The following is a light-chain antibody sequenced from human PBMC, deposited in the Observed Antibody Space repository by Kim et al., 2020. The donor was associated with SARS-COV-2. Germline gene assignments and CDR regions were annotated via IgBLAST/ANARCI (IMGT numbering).Light chain of an antibody. J-gene: IGLJ2*01. CDR1: RLSTYY. CDR2: SQN. V-gene: IGLV3-19*01. Sequence: LGLKASIKRKGDRLSTYYAYGYRQRPGQAPVLVLVSQNNRTPGIPDPFSGSTSGTTGTLTITVAQAEDEDDDYCNSRDRAGHHVGVFGGGTKLTVL. CDR3: NSRDRAGHHVGV.